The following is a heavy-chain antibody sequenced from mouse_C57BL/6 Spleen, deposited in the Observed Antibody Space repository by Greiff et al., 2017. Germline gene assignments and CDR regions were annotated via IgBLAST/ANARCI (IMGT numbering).Heavy chain of an antibody. V-gene: IGHV1-39*01. CDR2: INPNYGTT. CDR1: GYSFTDYN. Sequence: QLQQSGPELVKPGASVKISCKASGYSFTDYNMNWVKQSNGKSLEWIGVINPNYGTTSYNQKFKGKATLTVDQSSSTAYMQLNSLTSEDSAVYYCARITYGSSYYAMDYWGQGTSVTVSS. J-gene: IGHJ4*01. CDR3: ARITYGSSYYAMDY. D-gene: IGHD1-1*01.